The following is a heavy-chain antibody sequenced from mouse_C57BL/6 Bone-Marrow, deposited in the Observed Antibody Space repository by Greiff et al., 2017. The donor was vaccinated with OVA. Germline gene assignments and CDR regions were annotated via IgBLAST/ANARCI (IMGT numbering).Heavy chain of an antibody. V-gene: IGHV1-64*01. D-gene: IGHD1-1*01. CDR2: IHPNSGST. CDR1: GYTFTSYW. Sequence: QVQLQQPGAELVKPGASVKLSCKASGYTFTSYWMHWVKQRPGQGLEWIGMIHPNSGSTKYNEKFKSKATLTVDKSSSTAYMQLSSLTSEDSAVYYCARGITTGYYFDYWGQGTTLTVSS. CDR3: ARGITTGYYFDY. J-gene: IGHJ2*01.